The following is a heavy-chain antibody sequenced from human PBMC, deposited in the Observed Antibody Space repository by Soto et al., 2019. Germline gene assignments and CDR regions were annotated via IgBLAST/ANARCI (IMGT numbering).Heavy chain of an antibody. J-gene: IGHJ4*02. Sequence: PSETLSLTCTVSGVTVSSDAYYWSWIRQPPGKGLEWIGNTYHIGSTYYSPSLKSRVDISLDRSTNQFSLRLSSVTAADTAVYYCARYRFSGTKWSKFDYWGQGTLVTVSS. CDR3: ARYRFSGTKWSKFDY. CDR1: GVTVSSDAYY. V-gene: IGHV4-31*03. CDR2: TYHIGST. D-gene: IGHD3-16*02.